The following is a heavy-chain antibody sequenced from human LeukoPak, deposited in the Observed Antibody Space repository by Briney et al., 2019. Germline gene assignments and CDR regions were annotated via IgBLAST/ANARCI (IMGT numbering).Heavy chain of an antibody. CDR1: GFTFSNYA. CDR3: AKDGLGGGAVAGIGVNWFDP. J-gene: IGHJ5*02. D-gene: IGHD6-19*01. CDR2: ISGSGGST. Sequence: GGSLRLSCAASGFTFSNYAMSWVRQAPGKGLEWVSAISGSGGSTYYADSVKGRFTISRDNSKNTLYLQMNSLRAEDTAVYYCAKDGLGGGAVAGIGVNWFDPWGQGTLVTVSS. V-gene: IGHV3-23*01.